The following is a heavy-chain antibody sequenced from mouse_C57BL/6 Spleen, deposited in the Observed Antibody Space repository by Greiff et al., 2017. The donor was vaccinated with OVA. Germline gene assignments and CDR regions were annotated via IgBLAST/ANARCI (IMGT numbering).Heavy chain of an antibody. V-gene: IGHV5-4*01. CDR2: ISDGGSYT. CDR1: GFTFSSYA. D-gene: IGHD1-1*01. CDR3: ARGITTGNYAMDY. Sequence: EVQVVESGGGLVKPGGSLKLSCAASGFTFSSYAMSWVRQTPEKRLEWVATISDGGSYTYYPDNVKGRFTISRDNAKNNLYLQMSHLKSEDTAMYYCARGITTGNYAMDYWGQGTSVTVSS. J-gene: IGHJ4*01.